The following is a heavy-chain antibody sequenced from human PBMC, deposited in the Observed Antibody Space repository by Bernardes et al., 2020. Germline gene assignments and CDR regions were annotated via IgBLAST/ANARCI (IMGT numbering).Heavy chain of an antibody. CDR1: GGSFSGYY. Sequence: SETLSLTCAVYGGSFSGYYWSWIRQPPGKGLEWIGEINHSGSTNYNPSLKSRVTISVDTSKNQFSLKLSSVTAADTAVYYCARSLNYDYIWGSYRLGAFDIWGQGTMVTVSS. CDR2: INHSGST. J-gene: IGHJ3*02. D-gene: IGHD3-16*02. CDR3: ARSLNYDYIWGSYRLGAFDI. V-gene: IGHV4-34*01.